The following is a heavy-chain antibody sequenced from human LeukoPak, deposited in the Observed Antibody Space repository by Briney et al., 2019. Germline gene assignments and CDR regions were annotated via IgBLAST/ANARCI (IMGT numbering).Heavy chain of an antibody. V-gene: IGHV3-23*01. Sequence: GGCLRLSCVASGFTFISYAMSWVRQAPGKGVEWVSAISGSCGSTYYADSVKGRFTIYRDNSKNTLYLQMNSLRAEDTAVYYCAKVDRYDFWSGYYATFDYWGQGTLVTVSS. D-gene: IGHD3/OR15-3a*01. CDR3: AKVDRYDFWSGYYATFDY. CDR2: ISGSCGST. CDR1: GFTFISYA. J-gene: IGHJ4*02.